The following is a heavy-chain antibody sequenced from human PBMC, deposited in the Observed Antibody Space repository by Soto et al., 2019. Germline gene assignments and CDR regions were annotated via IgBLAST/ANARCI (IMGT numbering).Heavy chain of an antibody. CDR2: IYYSGST. CDR1: GGSISSSSYY. D-gene: IGHD2-2*01. V-gene: IGHV4-39*01. CDR3: ARLAAAIPSWAYYYYMDV. Sequence: SETLSLTCTVSGGSISSSSYYWGWIRQPPGKGLEWIGSIYYSGSTYYNPSLKSRVTISVDTSKNQFSLKLSSVTAPDTAVYYCARLAAAIPSWAYYYYMDVWGKGTTVTVSS. J-gene: IGHJ6*03.